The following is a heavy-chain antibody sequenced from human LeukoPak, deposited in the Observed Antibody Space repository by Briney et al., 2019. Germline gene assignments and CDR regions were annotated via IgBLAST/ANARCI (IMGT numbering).Heavy chain of an antibody. J-gene: IGHJ4*02. CDR1: GGSISGSSYY. V-gene: IGHV4-39*01. D-gene: IGHD6-19*01. CDR2: SYYSGST. CDR3: ARHVAVAGFDY. Sequence: PSETLSLICTVSGGSISGSSYYWGWIRQPPGKGLEWIGSSYYSGSTYYNPSLKSRVTISVDTSKNQFSLKLSSVTAADTAVYYCARHVAVAGFDYWGQGTLVTVSS.